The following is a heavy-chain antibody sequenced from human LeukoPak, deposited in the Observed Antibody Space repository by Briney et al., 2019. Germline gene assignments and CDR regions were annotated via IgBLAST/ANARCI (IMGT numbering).Heavy chain of an antibody. CDR3: ARVRGVGATKRGWFDP. Sequence: PGGSLRLSCAASGFTVSSNYMSWVRQAPGKGLEWVSSISSSSSHIYYADSVKGRFTISRDNAKNSLYLQMNSLRAEDTALYYCARVRGVGATKRGWFDPWGQGTLVTVSS. D-gene: IGHD1-26*01. V-gene: IGHV3-21*04. CDR1: GFTVSSNY. J-gene: IGHJ5*02. CDR2: ISSSSSHI.